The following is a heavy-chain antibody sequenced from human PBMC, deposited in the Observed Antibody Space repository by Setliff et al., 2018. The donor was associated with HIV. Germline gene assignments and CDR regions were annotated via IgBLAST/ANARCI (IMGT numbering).Heavy chain of an antibody. D-gene: IGHD3-10*01. V-gene: IGHV4-34*01. CDR1: GGSFSGYY. J-gene: IGHJ4*02. Sequence: SETLSLTCAVYGGSFSGYYWSWIRQPPGKGLEWIGEINHSGSTNYNPSLKSRVTISVDTSKNQFSLKLSSVTAADTAVYYCARPYGSGTKKYRWWYFDYWGRGTLVTVSS. CDR3: ARPYGSGTKKYRWWYFDY. CDR2: INHSGST.